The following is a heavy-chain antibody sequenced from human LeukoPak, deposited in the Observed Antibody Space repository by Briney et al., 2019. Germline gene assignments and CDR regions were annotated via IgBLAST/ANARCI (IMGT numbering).Heavy chain of an antibody. V-gene: IGHV1-69*02. CDR1: GYTFTGYY. CDR2: IIPILGVA. D-gene: IGHD5-18*01. J-gene: IGHJ4*02. Sequence: SVKVSCKASGYTFTGYYIHWVRQAPGQGLEWMGRIIPILGVANYAQKFQGRVTITADKSTSTAYMELSSLRSEDTAVYYCARVDTAMVIDYWGQGTLVTVSS. CDR3: ARVDTAMVIDY.